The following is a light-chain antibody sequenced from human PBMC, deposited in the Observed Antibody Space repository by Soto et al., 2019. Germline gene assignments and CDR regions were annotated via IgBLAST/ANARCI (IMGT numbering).Light chain of an antibody. J-gene: IGKJ4*01. CDR1: QTVSNNY. CDR3: QHYGTSTRFT. CDR2: GAS. V-gene: IGKV3-20*01. Sequence: EIVLTQSPGTLSLSPGERATLSCRSSQTVSNNYLAWYQQKPGQAPRLLIYGASSRAPAIPDRFRGRGSGTDFTLTISRLEPEDFAVYYCQHYGTSTRFTFGGGTKVDNK.